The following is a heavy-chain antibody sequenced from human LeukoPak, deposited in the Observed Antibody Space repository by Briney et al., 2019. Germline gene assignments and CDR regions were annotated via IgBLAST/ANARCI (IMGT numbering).Heavy chain of an antibody. V-gene: IGHV6-1*01. J-gene: IGHJ6*02. CDR3: VRGSIVWGMDV. CDR2: TYYRSKWYN. Sequence: SQTLSLTCAISGDNVSSNNAGWNWIRQSPSRGLEWLGSTYYRSKWYNDYAVSVKSRITINPDTSKNQFSLHLNSVTPEDTAVYYCVRGSIVWGMDVWGHGTTVTVSS. CDR1: GDNVSSNNAG. D-gene: IGHD2-8*01.